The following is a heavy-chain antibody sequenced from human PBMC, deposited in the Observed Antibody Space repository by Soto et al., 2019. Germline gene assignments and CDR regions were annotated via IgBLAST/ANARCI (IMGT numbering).Heavy chain of an antibody. CDR3: AKDPGYSSGWPPGV. Sequence: PGXSLRLSCGASGFTFSDYAMSCVRQVPGKGLEWLSGISGTGASTYYADSVKGRFTISRDNSKNTLYLQMNSLRAEDTAVYYCAKDPGYSSGWPPGVWGQGTLVTVSS. CDR2: ISGTGAST. J-gene: IGHJ4*02. V-gene: IGHV3-23*01. D-gene: IGHD6-19*01. CDR1: GFTFSDYA.